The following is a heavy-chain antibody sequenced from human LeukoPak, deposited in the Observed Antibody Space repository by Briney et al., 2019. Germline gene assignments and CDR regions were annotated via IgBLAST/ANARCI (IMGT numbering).Heavy chain of an antibody. CDR1: GGSISSYY. D-gene: IGHD3-10*01. J-gene: IGHJ5*02. V-gene: IGHV4-59*01. CDR3: ARGKDYGSGSYYFSYWFDP. CDR2: IYYSGST. Sequence: PSETLSLTCTVSGGSISSYYWSWIRQPPGKGLEWIGYIYYSGSTNYNPSLKSRVTISVDTSKNQFSLKLSSVTAADTAVYYCARGKDYGSGSYYFSYWFDPWGQGTLVTVSS.